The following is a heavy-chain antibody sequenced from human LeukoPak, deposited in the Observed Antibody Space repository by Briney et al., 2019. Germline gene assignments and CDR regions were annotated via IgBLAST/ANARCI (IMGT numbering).Heavy chain of an antibody. CDR2: VYYSAST. V-gene: IGHV4-39*01. J-gene: IGHJ6*03. CDR1: GGSINSSSYY. Sequence: SETLSLTCTVSGGSINSSSYYWGWIRQPPGKGLEWIGSVYYSASTHYNPSLKSQVTISVDTSKNHFSLRLSSVTAADTAVYYCARQSIAARGYYYYMDVWGKGTTVTVSS. D-gene: IGHD6-6*01. CDR3: ARQSIAARGYYYYMDV.